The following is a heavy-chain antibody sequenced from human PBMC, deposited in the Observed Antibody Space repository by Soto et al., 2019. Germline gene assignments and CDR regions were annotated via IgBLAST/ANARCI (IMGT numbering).Heavy chain of an antibody. J-gene: IGHJ4*02. D-gene: IGHD1-26*01. CDR1: GGSIRSYY. V-gene: IGHV4-59*01. CDR2: IYYSGST. Sequence: SETLSLTCTVSGGSIRSYYCSWIRQPPGKGLEWIGYIYYSGSTNYNPSLKSRVTISVDTSKNQFSLKLSSVTAADTAVYYCVRGGSWSSFDYWGQGTLVTVSS. CDR3: VRGGSWSSFDY.